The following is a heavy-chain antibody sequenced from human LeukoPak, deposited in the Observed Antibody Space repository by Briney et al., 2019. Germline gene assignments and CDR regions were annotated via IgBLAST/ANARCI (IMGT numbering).Heavy chain of an antibody. V-gene: IGHV3-73*01. CDR1: GFTFSGSA. CDR2: IRNKANNYAT. J-gene: IGHJ4*02. D-gene: IGHD2-8*01. CDR3: RSTFCTNGVCYFDY. Sequence: GGSLRLPCAASGFTFSGSAVHWVRQASGKGLEWVGRIRNKANNYATAYAASVKGRFTISRDDSKNTAFLQMNSLKTEDTAVYYCRSTFCTNGVCYFDYWGQGTLVTVSS.